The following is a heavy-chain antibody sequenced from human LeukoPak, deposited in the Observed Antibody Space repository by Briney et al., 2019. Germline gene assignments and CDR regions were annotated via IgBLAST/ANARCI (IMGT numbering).Heavy chain of an antibody. V-gene: IGHV3-30*18. J-gene: IGHJ4*02. CDR1: GFTFSSYG. D-gene: IGHD3-22*01. CDR2: MSYDGSDN. Sequence: GGSLRLSCAASGFTFSSYGMHWVRQAPGKGLEWVAVMSYDGSDNYYADSVKGRFTISRDNSKNTLYLQMNSLRAEDTAVYYCAKARNYYDTSAYQTFGYWGQGTLVTVSS. CDR3: AKARNYYDTSAYQTFGY.